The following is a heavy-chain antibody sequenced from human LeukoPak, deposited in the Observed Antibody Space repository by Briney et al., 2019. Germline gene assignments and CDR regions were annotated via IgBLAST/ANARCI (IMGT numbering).Heavy chain of an antibody. CDR2: IRNDGTNK. D-gene: IGHD1-26*01. Sequence: PGGSLRLSCAASGFSFSRYGMQWVRQAPGKGLEWVAFIRNDGTNKNYGDSVKGRFTISRDNSKNTLYLQMNSLRAEDTAVYYCARTGGSQGGNYWGQGTLVTVSS. V-gene: IGHV3-30*02. CDR3: ARTGGSQGGNY. CDR1: GFSFSRYG. J-gene: IGHJ4*02.